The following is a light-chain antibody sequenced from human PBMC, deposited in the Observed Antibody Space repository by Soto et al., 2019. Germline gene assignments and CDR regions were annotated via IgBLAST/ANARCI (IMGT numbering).Light chain of an antibody. CDR3: QQPSNWPLIT. J-gene: IGKJ5*01. CDR1: QSVSSY. Sequence: EIVLTQSPATLSLSPGERATLSCRASQSVSSYLAWYQQKPGQAPRLLIYDASNRATGIPARFSGSGSGTDFTLTISRLQSEDFAVYYCQQPSNWPLITVGQGTRLEIK. V-gene: IGKV3-11*01. CDR2: DAS.